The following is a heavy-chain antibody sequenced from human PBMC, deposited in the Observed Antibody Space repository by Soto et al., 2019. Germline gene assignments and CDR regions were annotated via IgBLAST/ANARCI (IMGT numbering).Heavy chain of an antibody. CDR2: IKGDGIST. CDR1: GFTFSSYW. V-gene: IGHV3-74*01. CDR3: LRGAMGNYYNYY. Sequence: EVQLVESGGGLVQSGGSLRLSCAASGFTFSSYWMHWVRQAPGKGLVWVSRIKGDGISTNYADSVKGRFTISRDNAKDSVSLHMIGLGADFSAVYYCLRGAMGNYYNYYWGQGTLVTVSS. D-gene: IGHD3-10*01. J-gene: IGHJ4*02.